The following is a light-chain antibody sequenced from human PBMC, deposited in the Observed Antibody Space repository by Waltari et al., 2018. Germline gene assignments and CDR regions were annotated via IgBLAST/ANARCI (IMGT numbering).Light chain of an antibody. CDR3: QQTYNVPPIT. J-gene: IGKJ5*01. CDR1: QTIATS. CDR2: DAS. Sequence: DLQLTQSPSSLSSSIGDRVTITCRASQTIATSLNWYQQKRGKAPQLLIYDASTLRSGVPSRFSGSGYGTDFTLTISSLQPEDFATYYWQQTYNVPPITFGQGKRLDIK. V-gene: IGKV1-39*01.